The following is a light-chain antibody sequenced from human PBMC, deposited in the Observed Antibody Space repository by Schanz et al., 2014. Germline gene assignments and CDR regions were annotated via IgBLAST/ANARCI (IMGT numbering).Light chain of an antibody. V-gene: IGLV2-8*01. J-gene: IGLJ2*01. Sequence: QSALTQPPSASGSPGQSVTISCTGTSNDVGRYNYVSWYQQHPGKAPKLILFEVTKRPSGVPDRFSGSKSGDTASLTVSGLQAEDEADYYCTSYTSSSTLVFGGGTKLTVL. CDR3: TSYTSSSTLV. CDR1: SNDVGRYNY. CDR2: EVT.